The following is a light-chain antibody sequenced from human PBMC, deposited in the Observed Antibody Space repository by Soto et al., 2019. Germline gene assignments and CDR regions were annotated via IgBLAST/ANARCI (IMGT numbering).Light chain of an antibody. CDR3: HQYGRSPRGT. CDR2: CSS. V-gene: IGKV3-20*01. Sequence: DIVLTQSPGTLSSSPGGKATLSCSASQSVTDNYLAWYQQKPGQAPRLLIYCSSSRATGIPDRSSGSGSRTDFPLTISRLEPEDFAMYYCHQYGRSPRGTFGQGTKVEIK. CDR1: QSVTDNY. J-gene: IGKJ1*01.